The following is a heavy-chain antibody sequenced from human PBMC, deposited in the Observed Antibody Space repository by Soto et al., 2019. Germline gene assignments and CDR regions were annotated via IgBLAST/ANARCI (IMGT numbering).Heavy chain of an antibody. D-gene: IGHD6-19*01. CDR1: GFTFDDYA. Sequence: GGSLRLSCAASGFTFDDYAMHWVRQAPGKGLEWVSGISWNSGSIGYADSVKGRFTISRDNAKNSLYLQMNSLRAEDTALHYCAKVRIAVAGPYYYGMDVWGQGTTVNVSS. J-gene: IGHJ6*02. V-gene: IGHV3-9*01. CDR2: ISWNSGSI. CDR3: AKVRIAVAGPYYYGMDV.